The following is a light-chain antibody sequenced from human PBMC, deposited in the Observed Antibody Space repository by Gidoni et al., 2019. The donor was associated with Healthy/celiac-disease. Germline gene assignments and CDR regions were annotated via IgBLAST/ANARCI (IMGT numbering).Light chain of an antibody. CDR1: KLGDKY. J-gene: IGLJ2*01. CDR2: QDT. CDR3: QAWDSSTGV. Sequence: YELPPPPSVSAAPGQTASITCSGDKLGDKYACWYQQKPGQSPVLVIYQDTKRPSGSPERFSGSNSGNTATLTISGTQAIDEADYYCQAWDSSTGVFGGGTKLTVL. V-gene: IGLV3-1*01.